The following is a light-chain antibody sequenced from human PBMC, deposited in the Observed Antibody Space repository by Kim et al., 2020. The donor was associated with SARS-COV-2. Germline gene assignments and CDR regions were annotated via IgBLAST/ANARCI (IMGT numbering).Light chain of an antibody. V-gene: IGLV1-47*01. CDR1: SSNIGSNY. Sequence: SELTQPPSASGTPGQRVTISCSGSSSNIGSNYVYWYQQLPGTAPKLLIYRNNQRPSGVPDRFSGSKSGTSASLAISGLRSEDEADYYCAAWDDSLIFGGGTKLTVL. CDR3: AAWDDSLI. CDR2: RNN. J-gene: IGLJ2*01.